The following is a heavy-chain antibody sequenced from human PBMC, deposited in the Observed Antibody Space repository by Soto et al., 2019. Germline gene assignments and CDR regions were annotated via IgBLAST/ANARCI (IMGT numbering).Heavy chain of an antibody. D-gene: IGHD3-16*01. CDR2: INGYNGNT. CDR1: GYTFSTYG. CDR3: GRMGDVPYYGFGMDV. Sequence: QVQLVQSGAEVKKPGASVKVSCKASGYTFSTYGISWVRQAPGQGLEWMGWINGYNGNTNYAPKLQGRITMTTATSTTTPHMGLRSLRSDDTAVYYLGRMGDVPYYGFGMDVWGQGTTVTVSS. J-gene: IGHJ6*02. V-gene: IGHV1-18*01.